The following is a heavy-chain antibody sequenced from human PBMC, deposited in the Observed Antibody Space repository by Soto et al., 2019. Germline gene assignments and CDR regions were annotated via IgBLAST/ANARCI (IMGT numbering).Heavy chain of an antibody. D-gene: IGHD1-1*01. CDR1: GFTFSSYS. J-gene: IGHJ6*02. CDR2: ISSSSSTI. V-gene: IGHV3-48*02. Sequence: EVQLVESGGGLVQPGGSLRLSCAASGFTFSSYSMNWVRQAPGKGLEWVSYISSSSSTIYYADSVKGRFTISRDNAKNSLYLQMNSLRDEDTAVYYCARDSLLETSMVFTLNYGMDVWGQGTTVTVSS. CDR3: ARDSLLETSMVFTLNYGMDV.